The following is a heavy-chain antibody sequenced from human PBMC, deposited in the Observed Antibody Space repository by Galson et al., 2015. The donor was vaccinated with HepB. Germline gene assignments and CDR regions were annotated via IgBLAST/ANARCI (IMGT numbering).Heavy chain of an antibody. CDR3: ARVVDCTNGVCSLYYFDY. D-gene: IGHD2-8*01. J-gene: IGHJ4*02. CDR1: GYSFNNYW. V-gene: IGHV5-51*03. CDR2: IYPGDSDT. Sequence: QSGAEVKKPGESLRISCKGSGYSFNNYWIGWVRQMPGKGLEGTGVIYPGDSDTRFSPSFQGQATISADQSISTAYPPWCSLKASDTAIYYCARVVDCTNGVCSLYYFDYWSQGTLVTVSS.